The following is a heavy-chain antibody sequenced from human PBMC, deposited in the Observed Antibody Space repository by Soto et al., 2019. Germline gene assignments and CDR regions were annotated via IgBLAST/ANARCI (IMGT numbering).Heavy chain of an antibody. D-gene: IGHD2-2*01. V-gene: IGHV4-39*07. J-gene: IGHJ5*02. CDR1: GSSIINSAYY. CDR3: ARARIVLIPTAWFDP. Sequence: PSETLSLTCTVSGSSIINSAYYWAWLRQPPGKEPEWIGNIFYSGKVYYAPSFRGRVSMSIDTSRNQFSLQLHSVAASDTAVYYCARARIVLIPTAWFDPWGRGTLVTVS. CDR2: IFYSGKV.